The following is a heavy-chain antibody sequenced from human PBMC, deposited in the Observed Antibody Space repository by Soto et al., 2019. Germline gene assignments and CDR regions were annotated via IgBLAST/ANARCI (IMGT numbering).Heavy chain of an antibody. Sequence: GGSLRLSCAASGFTFSSYAMSWVRQAPGKGLEWVSAISGSGGSTYYADSVKGRFTISRDNSKNTLYLQMNSLRAEDTAVYYCAKTHIRGVIPIYFDYWGQGTLVTVSS. V-gene: IGHV3-23*01. CDR3: AKTHIRGVIPIYFDY. CDR1: GFTFSSYA. D-gene: IGHD3-10*01. J-gene: IGHJ4*02. CDR2: ISGSGGST.